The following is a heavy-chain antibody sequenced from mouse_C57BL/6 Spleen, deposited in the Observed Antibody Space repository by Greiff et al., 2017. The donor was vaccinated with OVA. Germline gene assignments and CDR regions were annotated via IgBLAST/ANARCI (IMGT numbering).Heavy chain of an antibody. CDR1: GYTFTSYW. Sequence: QVQLQQPGAELVMPGASVKLSCKASGYTFTSYWMHWVKQRPGQGLEWIGEIDPSDSYTNYNQKFKGKSTLTVDKSSSTAYMQLSSLTSEDSAVYYCARQGLYGSSYDYAMDYWGQGTSVTVSS. V-gene: IGHV1-69*01. J-gene: IGHJ4*01. D-gene: IGHD1-1*01. CDR3: ARQGLYGSSYDYAMDY. CDR2: IDPSDSYT.